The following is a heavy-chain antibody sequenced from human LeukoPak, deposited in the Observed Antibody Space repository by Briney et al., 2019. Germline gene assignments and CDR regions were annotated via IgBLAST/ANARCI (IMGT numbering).Heavy chain of an antibody. D-gene: IGHD3-9*01. J-gene: IGHJ4*02. V-gene: IGHV4-31*03. CDR2: IYYSGST. Sequence: SETLSLTCTVSGGSISSGGYYWSWIRQHPGKGLEWIRYIYYSGSTYYNPSLKSRVTISVDTSKNQFSLKLSSVAAADTAVYYCARGGARYLDSWGQGILVTVSS. CDR1: GGSISSGGYY. CDR3: ARGGARYLDS.